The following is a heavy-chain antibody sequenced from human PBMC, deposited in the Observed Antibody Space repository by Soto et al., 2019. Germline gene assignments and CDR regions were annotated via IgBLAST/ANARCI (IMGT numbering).Heavy chain of an antibody. CDR1: GFTFSSYW. CDR2: IKSDGSGA. Sequence: GGSLRLSCAASGFTFSSYWMHWVRQAPGKGLVWVSRIKSDGSGAIYADSVKGRFTVSRDNAKNTLYLLMNSLSTEDTAVYYCARVPSPWGQGTLVTVSS. J-gene: IGHJ5*02. V-gene: IGHV3-74*01. CDR3: ARVPSP.